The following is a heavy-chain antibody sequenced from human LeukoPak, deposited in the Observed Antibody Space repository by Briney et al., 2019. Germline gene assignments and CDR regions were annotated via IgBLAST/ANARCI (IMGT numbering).Heavy chain of an antibody. D-gene: IGHD3-22*01. J-gene: IGHJ4*02. CDR2: INHSGST. V-gene: IGHV4-34*01. Sequence: SETLSLTCAVYGGSFSGYYWSWIRQPPGKGLEWIGEINHSGSTNYNSSLKSRVTISVDTSKNQFSLKLSSVTAADTAVYYCASSNYDSSGYRGFDYWGQGTLVTVSS. CDR3: ASSNYDSSGYRGFDY. CDR1: GGSFSGYY.